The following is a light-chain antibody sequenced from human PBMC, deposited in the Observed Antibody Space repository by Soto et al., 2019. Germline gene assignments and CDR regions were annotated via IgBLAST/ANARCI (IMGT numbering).Light chain of an antibody. J-gene: IGLJ1*01. CDR1: KLGDKY. CDR2: QDS. CDR3: QAWDRSTGV. V-gene: IGLV3-1*01. Sequence: SYELTQPPSVSVSPGQTASITCSGDKLGDKYVCWYHQKPGQSPVLVIYQDSKRPSGVPERFSGSNSGNTATLTISGTQPMDEADYYCQAWDRSTGVFGTGTKLTVL.